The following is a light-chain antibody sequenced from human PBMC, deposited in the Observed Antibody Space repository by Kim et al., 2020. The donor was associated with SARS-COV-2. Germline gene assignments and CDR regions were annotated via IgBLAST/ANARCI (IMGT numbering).Light chain of an antibody. Sequence: GQLIPISCTGSSGDIGVYDFVSLYQQFPVKAPKLMFYGVTNRPSGVSSRFSGSKSGNTASLIISGLQAEDEADYYCSSYTSSTTLVFGGGTKVTVL. J-gene: IGLJ2*01. CDR2: GVT. CDR1: SGDIGVYDF. CDR3: SSYTSSTTLV. V-gene: IGLV2-14*03.